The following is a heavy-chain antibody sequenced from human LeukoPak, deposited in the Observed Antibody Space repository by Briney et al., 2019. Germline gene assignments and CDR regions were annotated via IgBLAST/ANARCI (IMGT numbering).Heavy chain of an antibody. CDR3: ARVDGSYYYYYYYMDV. CDR1: GFTFSSYE. Sequence: GGSLRLSCAASGFTFSSYEMNWVRQAPGKGLEWVSFIPYDGSNKYYADSLKGRFTISRDNSKNTLYLQMNSLRAEDTAVYYCARVDGSYYYYYYYMDVWGKGTTVTVSS. J-gene: IGHJ6*03. D-gene: IGHD1-26*01. CDR2: IPYDGSNK. V-gene: IGHV3-30*04.